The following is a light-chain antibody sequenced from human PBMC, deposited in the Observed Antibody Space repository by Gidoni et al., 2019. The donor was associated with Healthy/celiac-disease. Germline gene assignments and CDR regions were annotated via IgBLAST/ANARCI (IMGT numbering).Light chain of an antibody. CDR1: QSISSY. CDR2: AAS. CDR3: QQSYSTPPIT. J-gene: IGKJ5*01. V-gene: IGKV1-39*01. Sequence: DIQMTQSPSSLSASVGDRVTITCRASQSISSYLNWYQQKPGKAPKLLIYAASSLQSGVPSRFSGSGSGTDFTLTISSLQPEDFATYYCQQSYSTPPITFXXXTRLKIK.